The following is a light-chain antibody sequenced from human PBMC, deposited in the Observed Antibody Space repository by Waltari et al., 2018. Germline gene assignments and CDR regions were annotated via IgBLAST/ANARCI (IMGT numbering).Light chain of an antibody. Sequence: QSALTQPPSASGSPGQSFTISCTGTSSAVGGYNYVSWYQQSPGKAPKVMIYGVNKRRSGVPDRFSGAKSGNTASLTVSGLQAEDEADYYCSSYVGYKNNYVFGTGTKVTVL. CDR2: GVN. CDR3: SSYVGYKNNYV. CDR1: SSAVGGYNY. J-gene: IGLJ1*01. V-gene: IGLV2-8*01.